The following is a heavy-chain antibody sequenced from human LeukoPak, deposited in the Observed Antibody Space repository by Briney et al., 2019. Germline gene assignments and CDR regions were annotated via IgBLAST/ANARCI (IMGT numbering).Heavy chain of an antibody. J-gene: IGHJ4*02. D-gene: IGHD3-22*01. Sequence: GGSLRLPCAASGFTVSSNYMSWVRQAPGKGLEWVSVIYSGGSTYYADSVKGRFTISRDNSKNTLYLQMNSLRAEDTAVYYCARNGVTYYYDSSGYLDYWGQGTLVTVSS. CDR1: GFTVSSNY. V-gene: IGHV3-53*01. CDR3: ARNGVTYYYDSSGYLDY. CDR2: IYSGGST.